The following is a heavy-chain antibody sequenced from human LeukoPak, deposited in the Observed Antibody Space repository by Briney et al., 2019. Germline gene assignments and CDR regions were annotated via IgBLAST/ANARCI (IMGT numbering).Heavy chain of an antibody. V-gene: IGHV1-8*01. CDR2: MNPRSGNT. CDR1: GYTFSSSD. D-gene: IGHD1-26*01. CDR3: AREGNRSSDSSASYPLDY. J-gene: IGHJ4*02. Sequence: ASVKVSCKASGYTFSSSDINWVRQATGQGLEWVGWMNPRSGNTGYAQKFQGRVTITRNSSISTAYMELSSLRSEDTAVYYCAREGNRSSDSSASYPLDYWGQGTLVTVSS.